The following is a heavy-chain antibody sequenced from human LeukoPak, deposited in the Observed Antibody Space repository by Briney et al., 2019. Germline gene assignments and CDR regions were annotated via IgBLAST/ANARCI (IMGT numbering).Heavy chain of an antibody. Sequence: ASVKVSCKASGYTFTGYYMHWVRQAPGQGLEWMGRVNPNSGGTNYAQKFQGRVTMTRDTSISTAYMELSRLRSDDTAVYYCANTYYYDSSGYDYWGQGTLVTVPS. J-gene: IGHJ4*02. CDR2: VNPNSGGT. CDR3: ANTYYYDSSGYDY. CDR1: GYTFTGYY. D-gene: IGHD3-22*01. V-gene: IGHV1-2*06.